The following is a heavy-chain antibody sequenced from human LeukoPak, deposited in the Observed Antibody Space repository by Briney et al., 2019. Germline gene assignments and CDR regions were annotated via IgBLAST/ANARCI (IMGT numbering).Heavy chain of an antibody. CDR2: INPNSGGT. CDR3: ARGIWLGIERLDY. J-gene: IGHJ4*02. D-gene: IGHD1-26*01. V-gene: IGHV1-2*02. CDR1: GYTFTGYY. Sequence: ASVKVSCKASGYTFTGYYIHWVRQAPGQGLEWMGWINPNSGGTNYAQKFQGRVTMTRDTSISTAYMELSRLRSDDTAVYYCARGIWLGIERLDYWGQGTLVTVSS.